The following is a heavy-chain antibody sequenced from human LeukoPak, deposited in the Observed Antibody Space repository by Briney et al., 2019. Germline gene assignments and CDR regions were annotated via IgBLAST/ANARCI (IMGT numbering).Heavy chain of an antibody. V-gene: IGHV4-59*13. D-gene: IGHD6-19*01. Sequence: SETLSLTCTVSGASISSWYWSWIRQPPGKGLEWIGYIYDRGNTNYNPSLKSRVTILIDTSKNQFSLKLTSVTAADTATYYCARETSLMGYASGLGFNYRGQGILVTVSS. CDR3: ARETSLMGYASGLGFNY. CDR1: GASISSWY. CDR2: IYDRGNT. J-gene: IGHJ4*02.